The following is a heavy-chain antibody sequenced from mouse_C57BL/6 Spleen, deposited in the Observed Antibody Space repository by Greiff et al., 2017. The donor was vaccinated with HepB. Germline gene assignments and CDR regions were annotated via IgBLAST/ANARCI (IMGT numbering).Heavy chain of an antibody. V-gene: IGHV1-74*01. J-gene: IGHJ4*01. Sequence: VQLQQPGAELVKPGASVKVSCKASGYTFTSYWMHWVKQRPGQGLEWIGRIHPSDSDTNYNQKFKGKATLTVDKSSSTAYMQLSSLTSEDSAVYYCAIFQFITTVVAPYYYAMDYWGQGTSVTVSS. CDR2: IHPSDSDT. CDR3: AIFQFITTVVAPYYYAMDY. D-gene: IGHD1-1*01. CDR1: GYTFTSYW.